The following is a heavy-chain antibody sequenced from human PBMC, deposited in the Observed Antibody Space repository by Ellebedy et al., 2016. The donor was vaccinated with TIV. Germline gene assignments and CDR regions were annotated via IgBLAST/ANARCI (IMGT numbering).Heavy chain of an antibody. D-gene: IGHD2-2*01. CDR2: ISAYNGDT. J-gene: IGHJ4*02. V-gene: IGHV1-18*01. CDR3: ARKGTSLPLDY. CDR1: GFTFTSYG. Sequence: AASVKVSCKASGFTFTSYGITWARQAPGQGLEWMGWISAYNGDTNYAQKVQGRVTMTTDTSTSTAYMEVRSLRSDDTAVYYCARKGTSLPLDYWGQGTLVTVSS.